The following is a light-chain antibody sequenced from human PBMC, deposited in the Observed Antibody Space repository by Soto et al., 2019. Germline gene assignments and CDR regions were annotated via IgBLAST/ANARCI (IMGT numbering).Light chain of an antibody. Sequence: DIPMTQSPSTLSASLGDRVTITCRASQSISSWLAWYQQKPGKAPKLLIYKASSLESGVPSRFSGSGSGTEFTLTISSLQPDDFATYYCQQSFTFGPGTKVDIK. CDR3: QQSFT. V-gene: IGKV1-5*03. CDR1: QSISSW. J-gene: IGKJ3*01. CDR2: KAS.